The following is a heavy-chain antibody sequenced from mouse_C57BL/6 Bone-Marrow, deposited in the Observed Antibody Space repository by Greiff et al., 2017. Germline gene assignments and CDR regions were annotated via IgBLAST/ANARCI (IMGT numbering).Heavy chain of an antibody. V-gene: IGHV1-26*01. CDR3: AGYYGSSRYYAMDD. J-gene: IGHJ4*01. CDR2: INPNNGGT. Sequence: EVQLQQSGPELVKPGASVKISCKASGYTFTDYYMNWVKQSHGKSLEWIGDINPNNGGTSYNQKFKGKATLTVDKSSSTAYMELRSLTSEDSAVYYCAGYYGSSRYYAMDDWGQGTSVTVSS. D-gene: IGHD1-1*01. CDR1: GYTFTDYY.